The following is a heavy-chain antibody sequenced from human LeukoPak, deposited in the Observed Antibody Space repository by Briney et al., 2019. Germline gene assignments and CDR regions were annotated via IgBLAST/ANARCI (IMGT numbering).Heavy chain of an antibody. CDR2: MNPNSGNT. V-gene: IGHV1-8*01. CDR3: ARGLLLVRGTWFDP. J-gene: IGHJ5*02. D-gene: IGHD3-10*01. CDR1: GYTFTSYX. Sequence: RXSVXXSCKASGYTFTSYXINWVRXAXXQGLEWMGWMNPNSGNTGYAQKFQGRVTMTRNTSISTAYMELSSLRSEDTAVYYCARGLLLVRGTWFDPWGQGTLVTVSS.